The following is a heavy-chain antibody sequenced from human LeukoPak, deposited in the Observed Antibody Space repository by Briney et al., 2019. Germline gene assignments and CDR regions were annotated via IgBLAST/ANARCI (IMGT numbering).Heavy chain of an antibody. V-gene: IGHV1-8*01. J-gene: IGHJ3*02. CDR2: MNPNSGNT. CDR1: GYTFTSYD. D-gene: IGHD3-16*01. CDR3: ARVSERIMITFGGWGAFDI. Sequence: GALVKVSCKASGYTFTSYDINWVRQATGQGLEWTGWMNPNSGNTGYAQKFQGRVTMTRNTSISTAYMELSSLRSEDTAVYYCARVSERIMITFGGWGAFDIWGQGTMVTVSS.